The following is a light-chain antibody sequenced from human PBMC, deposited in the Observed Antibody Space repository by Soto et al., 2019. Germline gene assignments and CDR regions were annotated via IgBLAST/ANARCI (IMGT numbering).Light chain of an antibody. CDR2: AAS. CDR1: QGISSY. V-gene: IGKV1-9*01. J-gene: IGKJ1*01. Sequence: DIQLTQSPSFQSASVGDRVTITCRASQGISSYLAWYQQKPGKAPKLLIYAASTLQSGVPSRLSGSGSGTEFTRTISSLQPEDFATYYCQQLNSYPRTFGQGTKVELK. CDR3: QQLNSYPRT.